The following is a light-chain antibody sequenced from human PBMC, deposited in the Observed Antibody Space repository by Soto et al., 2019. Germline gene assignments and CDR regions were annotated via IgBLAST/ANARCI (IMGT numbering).Light chain of an antibody. V-gene: IGKV3-15*01. CDR1: QSVSGN. CDR3: HEYNSWPQT. Sequence: EIVMTQSPATLSVSPGERATLSCRASQSVSGNLAWYQQKPGQAPRLLIYGASTRATGIPARFSGSGSGTEFTLTISSLQSEDFAVNYCHEYNSWPQTFGQGTKVEIK. J-gene: IGKJ1*01. CDR2: GAS.